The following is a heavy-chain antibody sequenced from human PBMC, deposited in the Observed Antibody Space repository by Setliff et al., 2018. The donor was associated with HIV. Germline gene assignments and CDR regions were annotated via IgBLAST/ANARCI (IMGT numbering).Heavy chain of an antibody. V-gene: IGHV1-69*10. CDR1: GGTFSSYV. CDR3: ARVEGATATLTD. Sequence: SVKVSCKASGGTFSSYVISWVRQAPGQGPEWMGGIIPMYGVTNYAQKFQGRFTMTRDTSTRTVYMELSSLRSEDTAVYYCARVEGATATLTDWGQGTLVTVSS. J-gene: IGHJ4*02. CDR2: IIPMYGVT. D-gene: IGHD1-26*01.